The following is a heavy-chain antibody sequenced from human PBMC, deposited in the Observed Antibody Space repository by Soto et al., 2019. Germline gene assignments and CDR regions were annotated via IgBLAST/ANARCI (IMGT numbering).Heavy chain of an antibody. J-gene: IGHJ6*02. CDR3: ARMNVDSYQFYYAMDV. CDR2: IFSDNER. Sequence: QVTLKASGPALVKPTETLTLTCTVSGFSLTTGKMGVSWIRQPPGKALEWLAHIFSDNERSYSTSLQGRLTISKDTSGSQVVLSMTNVDPVDTATYYCARMNVDSYQFYYAMDVWGQGTTVTVSS. D-gene: IGHD4-17*01. V-gene: IGHV2-26*01. CDR1: GFSLTTGKMG.